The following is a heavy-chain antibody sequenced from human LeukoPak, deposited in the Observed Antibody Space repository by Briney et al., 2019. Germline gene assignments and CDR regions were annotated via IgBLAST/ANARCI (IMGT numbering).Heavy chain of an antibody. V-gene: IGHV1-8*01. CDR3: AREVMVRGVICRYYYYGMDV. Sequence: ASVKVSCKASGYTFTSYDINWVRQATGQGLEWMGWMNPNSGNTGYARKFQGRVTMTRNTSISTAYMELSSLRSEDTAVYYCAREVMVRGVICRYYYYGMDVWGQGTTVTVSS. CDR1: GYTFTSYD. J-gene: IGHJ6*02. D-gene: IGHD3-10*01. CDR2: MNPNSGNT.